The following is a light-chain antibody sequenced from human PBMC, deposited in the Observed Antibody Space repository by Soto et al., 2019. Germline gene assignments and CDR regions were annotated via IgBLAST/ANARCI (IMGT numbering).Light chain of an antibody. CDR3: QQYTDWPPWT. J-gene: IGKJ1*01. CDR2: DVS. Sequence: EIVLTQSPATLSLSPGERATLSCRASESVSSTSLTWLQHRPGQAPRLLIYDVSTRAPGIPARFSGSGSGTDFTLTISNLEPEDFAVYYCQQYTDWPPWTFGQGTKVEIK. CDR1: ESVSSTS. V-gene: IGKV3-11*01.